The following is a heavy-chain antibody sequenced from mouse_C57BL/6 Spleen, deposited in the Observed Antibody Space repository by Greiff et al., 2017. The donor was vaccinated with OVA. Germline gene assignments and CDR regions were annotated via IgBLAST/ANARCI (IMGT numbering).Heavy chain of an antibody. V-gene: IGHV1-47*01. Sequence: VKLMESGAELVKPGASVKMSCKASGYTFTTYPIEWMKQNHGKSLEWIGNFHPYNDDTKYNEKFKGKATLTVEKSSSTVYLELSRLTSDDSAVYYCARRGDGYQYYFDYWGQGTTLTVSS. CDR3: ARRGDGYQYYFDY. J-gene: IGHJ2*01. CDR2: FHPYNDDT. CDR1: GYTFTTYP. D-gene: IGHD2-3*01.